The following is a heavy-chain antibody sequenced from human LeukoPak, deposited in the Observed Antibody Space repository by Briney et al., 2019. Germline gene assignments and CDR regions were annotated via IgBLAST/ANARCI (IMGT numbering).Heavy chain of an antibody. D-gene: IGHD3-22*01. CDR1: GGSFSGYY. J-gene: IGHJ6*03. CDR3: ARGYFYDSSGPNYYYYYYMDV. Sequence: SETLSLTCAVYGGSFSGYYWSWIRQPPGKGLEWIGEINHSVSTNYNPSLKSRVTISVDTSKNQFSLKLSSVTAADTAVYYCARGYFYDSSGPNYYYYYYMDVWGKGTTVTVSS. V-gene: IGHV4-34*01. CDR2: INHSVST.